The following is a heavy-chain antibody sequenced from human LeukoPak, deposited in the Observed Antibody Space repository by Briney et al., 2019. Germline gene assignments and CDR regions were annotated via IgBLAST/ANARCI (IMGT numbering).Heavy chain of an antibody. Sequence: SETLSLTCTVSGGSISSYYWSWIRQPPGKGLEWIGYIYYSGSTNYNPSLKSRVTISVDTSKNQFSLKLSSVTAADTAVYYCARKGYYDSSGLFDYWGQGTLVTVSS. CDR3: ARKGYYDSSGLFDY. CDR2: IYYSGST. CDR1: GGSISSYY. D-gene: IGHD3-22*01. J-gene: IGHJ4*02. V-gene: IGHV4-59*01.